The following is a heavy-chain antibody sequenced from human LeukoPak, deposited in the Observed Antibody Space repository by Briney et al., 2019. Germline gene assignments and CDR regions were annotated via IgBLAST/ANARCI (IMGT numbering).Heavy chain of an antibody. CDR1: GFTFTSYA. V-gene: IGHV3-23*01. CDR2: ISGSGGST. Sequence: PGGSLRLSCAASGFTFTSYAMSWVRQAPGKGLEWVSVISGSGGSTYYADSVKGRFTISRDNSKNTLYLQMSSLRAEDTAVYYCAIARGRAVATSLDYWGQGTLVTVSS. J-gene: IGHJ4*02. CDR3: AIARGRAVATSLDY. D-gene: IGHD5-12*01.